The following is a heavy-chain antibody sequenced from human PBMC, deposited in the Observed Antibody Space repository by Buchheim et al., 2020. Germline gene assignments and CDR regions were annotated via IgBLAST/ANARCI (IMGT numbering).Heavy chain of an antibody. J-gene: IGHJ6*02. CDR2: IWYDGSNK. CDR1: GFTFSSYG. V-gene: IGHV3-33*01. D-gene: IGHD3-3*01. CDR3: ASDVDPTTIFMVDIKPVKCYYYVVDV. Sequence: QVQLVESGGGVVQPGRSLRLSCAASGFTFSSYGMHWVRQAPGKGLEWVAVIWYDGSNKYYADSVKGRFTISRDNSKNTLYLQMNSHQTQSTAVYYCASDVDPTTIFMVDIKPVKCYYYVVDVVGQET.